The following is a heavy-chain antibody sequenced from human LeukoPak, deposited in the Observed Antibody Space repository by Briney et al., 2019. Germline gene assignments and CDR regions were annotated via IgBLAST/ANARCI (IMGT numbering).Heavy chain of an antibody. D-gene: IGHD6-25*01. CDR1: GFTFSSYS. CDR2: VSSSSSYI. V-gene: IGHV3-21*01. CDR3: ARDPEGGSGWIDEDY. J-gene: IGHJ4*02. Sequence: NPGGSLRLSCAASGFTFSSYSMNWVRQAPGKGLEWVSSVSSSSSYIYYADSVKGRFTISRDNAKNSLYLQMNSLRAEDTAVYYCARDPEGGSGWIDEDYWGQGTLVTVSS.